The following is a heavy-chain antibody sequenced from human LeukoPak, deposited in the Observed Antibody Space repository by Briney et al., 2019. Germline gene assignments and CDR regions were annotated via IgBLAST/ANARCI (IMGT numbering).Heavy chain of an antibody. D-gene: IGHD6-13*01. V-gene: IGHV4-39*02. Sequence: PSETLSLTCSVSGGSISSRTYYWAWIRQPPGKGLECIGIIYSSGNTYSNPSLNSRVTLSVDTSKSHFSLKLRSVTAADTAAYYCAGGFAAAATFDYWGQGALVTVSS. CDR3: AGGFAAAATFDY. CDR2: IYSSGNT. CDR1: GGSISSRTYY. J-gene: IGHJ4*02.